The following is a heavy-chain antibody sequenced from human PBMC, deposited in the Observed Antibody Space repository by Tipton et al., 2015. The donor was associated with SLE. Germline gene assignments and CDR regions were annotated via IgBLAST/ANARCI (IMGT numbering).Heavy chain of an antibody. V-gene: IGHV4-59*08. CDR3: ARHCQIYSFVY. D-gene: IGHD2/OR15-2a*01. CDR2: IHYSGTT. Sequence: TLSLTCTVSGGSISSYYWSWIRQPPGKGLEWIGYIHYSGTTNYNPSLKSRVTMSVDTSKNQFSLKLSSVTAADTAVYYCARHCQIYSFVYWGQGSLVTVSS. J-gene: IGHJ4*02. CDR1: GGSISSYY.